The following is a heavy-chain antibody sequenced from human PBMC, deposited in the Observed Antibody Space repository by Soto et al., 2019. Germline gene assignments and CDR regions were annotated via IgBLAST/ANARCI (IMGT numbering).Heavy chain of an antibody. Sequence: SETLSLTCAVSGGSFTSNNWWTWVRQPPGLGLEWIGEIYRTGSTNYNPSLKSRVTISLDKSENQFSLKVTSLTAADTAVYYCASRDPGTSVDYWGQGTLVTVSS. J-gene: IGHJ4*02. V-gene: IGHV4-4*02. CDR2: IYRTGST. D-gene: IGHD1-7*01. CDR3: ASRDPGTSVDY. CDR1: GGSFTSNNW.